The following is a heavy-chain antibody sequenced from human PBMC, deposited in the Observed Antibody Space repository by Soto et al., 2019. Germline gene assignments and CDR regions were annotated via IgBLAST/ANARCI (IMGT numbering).Heavy chain of an antibody. CDR2: ISYDGSNK. D-gene: IGHD3-16*01. Sequence: QVQLVESGGGVVQPGRSLRLSCAASGFTFSSYAMHWVRQAPGKGLEWVAVISYDGSNKYYADSVKGRFTISRDNSKNTLYVQMNSLRAEDTAVYYCARDRGSKGYYYYGLDVCGQGTTVTVSS. CDR1: GFTFSSYA. J-gene: IGHJ6*02. CDR3: ARDRGSKGYYYYGLDV. V-gene: IGHV3-30-3*01.